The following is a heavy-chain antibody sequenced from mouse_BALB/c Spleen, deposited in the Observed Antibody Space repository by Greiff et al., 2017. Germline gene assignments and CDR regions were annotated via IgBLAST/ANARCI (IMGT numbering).Heavy chain of an antibody. D-gene: IGHD1-1*02. CDR1: GYTFTSYN. Sequence: QVQLQQPGAELVKPGASVKMSCKASGYTFTSYNMHWVKQTPGQGLEWIGAIYPGNGDTSYNQKFKGKATLTADKSSSTAYMQLSSLTSEDSAVYYCARGDYGPDYWGQGTTLTVSS. CDR3: ARGDYGPDY. CDR2: IYPGNGDT. V-gene: IGHV1-12*01. J-gene: IGHJ2*01.